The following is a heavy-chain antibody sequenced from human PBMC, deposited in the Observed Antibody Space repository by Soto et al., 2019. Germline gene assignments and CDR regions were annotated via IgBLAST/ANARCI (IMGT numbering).Heavy chain of an antibody. CDR1: GFTFSNFE. D-gene: IGHD3-9*01. Sequence: PGGSLRLSCAASGFTFSNFEMHRVRQAPGKGLGWVSYINTAGSTKYYAESVKGRFTISRDNARNSLFLQMNSLRAEDTAVYYCARAECSSPDCLTAYYSYGLDVWGQGSTVTVSS. CDR3: ARAECSSPDCLTAYYSYGLDV. CDR2: INTAGSTK. J-gene: IGHJ6*02. V-gene: IGHV3-48*03.